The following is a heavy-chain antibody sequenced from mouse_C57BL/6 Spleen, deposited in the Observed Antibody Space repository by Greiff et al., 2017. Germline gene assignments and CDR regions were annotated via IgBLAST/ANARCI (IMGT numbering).Heavy chain of an antibody. D-gene: IGHD1-2*01. J-gene: IGHJ4*01. Sequence: VKLQESGAELVRPGASVKLSCKASGYTFTDYYINWVKQRPGQGLEWIARIYPGSGNTYYNEKFKGKATLTAEKSSSTAYMQLSSLTSEDSAVYFCARELLRLMDYWGQGTSVTVSS. CDR3: ARELLRLMDY. CDR2: IYPGSGNT. CDR1: GYTFTDYY. V-gene: IGHV1-76*01.